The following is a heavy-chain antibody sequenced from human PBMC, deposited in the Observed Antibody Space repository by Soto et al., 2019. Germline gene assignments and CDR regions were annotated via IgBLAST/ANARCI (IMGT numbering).Heavy chain of an antibody. CDR3: ARDGGDSSGYYQNTFYGMDV. CDR1: GGSISSYY. J-gene: IGHJ6*02. V-gene: IGHV4-59*01. CDR2: IYYSGST. D-gene: IGHD3-22*01. Sequence: QVQLQESGPGLVKPSETLSLTCTVSGGSISSYYWSWIRQPPGKGLEWIGYIYYSGSTNYNPSLKSRVTISVDTSQNQFSLKLSSVTAADTAVYYCARDGGDSSGYYQNTFYGMDVWGQGTTVTVSS.